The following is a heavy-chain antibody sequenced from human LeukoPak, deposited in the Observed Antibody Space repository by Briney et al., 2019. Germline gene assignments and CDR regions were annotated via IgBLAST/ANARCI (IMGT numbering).Heavy chain of an antibody. CDR3: AREVYCSSTSCYPGDAFDI. Sequence: ASVKVSCKASGYTFTSYGISWVRQAPGQGLEWMGWISAYNGNTNYAQKLQGRVTMTTDTSTSTAYMELRSLRSDDTAVYYCAREVYCSSTSCYPGDAFDIWGQGTMVTVSS. CDR1: GYTFTSYG. J-gene: IGHJ3*02. V-gene: IGHV1-18*01. D-gene: IGHD2-2*01. CDR2: ISAYNGNT.